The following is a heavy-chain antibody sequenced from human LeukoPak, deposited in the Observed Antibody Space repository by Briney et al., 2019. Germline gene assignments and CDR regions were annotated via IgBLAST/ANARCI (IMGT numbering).Heavy chain of an antibody. CDR2: IIPILGTA. J-gene: IGHJ4*02. CDR1: GGTFSSYA. CDR3: ARDLGPHQISRFDF. V-gene: IGHV1-69*10. Sequence: ASVKVSCKASGGTFSSYAISWVRQAPGQGLEWMGGIIPILGTANYAQRFQGRVTMTTDTGTKTAYMDLRSLRSDDTAVYYCARDLGPHQISRFDFWGQGTLVTVSS.